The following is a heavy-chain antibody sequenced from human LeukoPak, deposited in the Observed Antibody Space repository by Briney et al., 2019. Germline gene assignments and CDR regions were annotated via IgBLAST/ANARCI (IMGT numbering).Heavy chain of an antibody. CDR3: ARVWRLRDGVVVYYYYYMDV. J-gene: IGHJ6*03. Sequence: PGRSLRLSCAASGFTLSNYGMHWVRQAPGKGLEWVSYISSSGSTIYYADSVKGRFTISRDNAKNSLYLQMNSLRAEDTAVYYCARVWRLRDGVVVYYYYYMDVWGKGTTVTVSS. CDR1: GFTLSNYG. CDR2: ISSSGSTI. D-gene: IGHD3-3*01. V-gene: IGHV3-48*04.